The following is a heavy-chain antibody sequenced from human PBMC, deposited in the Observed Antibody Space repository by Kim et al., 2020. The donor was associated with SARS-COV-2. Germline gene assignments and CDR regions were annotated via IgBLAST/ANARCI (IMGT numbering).Heavy chain of an antibody. CDR3: ARGNAVDP. D-gene: IGHD2-2*01. Sequence: KWYNDYAVSMKSRITITPDTSTNQFSLQLDSVTPEDTAVYYCARGNAVDPWGQGTLVTVSS. CDR2: KWYN. J-gene: IGHJ5*02. V-gene: IGHV6-1*01.